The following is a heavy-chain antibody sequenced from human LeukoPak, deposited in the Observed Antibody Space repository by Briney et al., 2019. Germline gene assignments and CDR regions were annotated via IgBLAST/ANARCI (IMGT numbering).Heavy chain of an antibody. CDR1: GGSISSYY. D-gene: IGHD3-10*01. Sequence: SETLSLTCTVSGGSISSYYWSWIRQPPGKGLEWIGYIYYSGSTNYNPSLKSRVTISVDTSKNQFSLKLSSVTAADTAVYYCARGSYYYGSGSYYNGRYAFDIWGQGTMVTVSS. CDR3: ARGSYYYGSGSYYNGRYAFDI. J-gene: IGHJ3*02. CDR2: IYYSGST. V-gene: IGHV4-59*01.